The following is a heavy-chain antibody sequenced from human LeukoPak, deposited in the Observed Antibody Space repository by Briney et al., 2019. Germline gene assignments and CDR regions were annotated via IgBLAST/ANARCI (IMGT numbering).Heavy chain of an antibody. Sequence: GESLEISCATSGFSFSNYGMHWVRQAPGKGLEWVAVIWNDGTYKYYADSVKGRFTISRDNSKNTLYLQMNSLRAEDTAVYYCAKPTRGSGSFLIDYWGQGTLVTVSS. CDR2: IWNDGTYK. J-gene: IGHJ4*02. D-gene: IGHD1-26*01. V-gene: IGHV3-33*06. CDR3: AKPTRGSGSFLIDY. CDR1: GFSFSNYG.